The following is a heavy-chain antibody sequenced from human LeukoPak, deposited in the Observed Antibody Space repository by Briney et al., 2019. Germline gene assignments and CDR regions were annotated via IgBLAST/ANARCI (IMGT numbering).Heavy chain of an antibody. J-gene: IGHJ4*02. CDR3: SREGGSGWAYDY. CDR1: GFTFGDYA. CDR2: IRSKVYGGTP. V-gene: IGHV3-49*03. Sequence: GGSLRLSCTGSGFTFGDYAMSWFRQAPERGLEYIGFIRSKVYGGTPEYAASVGGRFTISRDDSKSITYLQMNSLKSEDTAVYYCSREGGSGWAYDYWGQGTVVTVSS. D-gene: IGHD6-19*01.